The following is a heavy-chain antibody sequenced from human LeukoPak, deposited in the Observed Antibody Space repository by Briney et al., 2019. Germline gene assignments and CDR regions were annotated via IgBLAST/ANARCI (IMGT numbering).Heavy chain of an antibody. J-gene: IGHJ4*02. CDR3: ARGVPAADHFDY. Sequence: ASVKVSCKASGYTFTGYYMHWVRQAPGQGLEWMGWINPNSGGTNYAQKFQGWVTMTRDTSISTAYMELSRLRSDDAAVYYCARGVPAADHFDYWGQGTLVTVSS. CDR2: INPNSGGT. CDR1: GYTFTGYY. V-gene: IGHV1-2*04. D-gene: IGHD2-2*01.